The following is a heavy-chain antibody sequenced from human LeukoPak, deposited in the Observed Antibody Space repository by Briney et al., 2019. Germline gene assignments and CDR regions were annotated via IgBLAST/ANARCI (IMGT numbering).Heavy chain of an antibody. CDR2: IDPDSGGT. V-gene: IGHV1-2*02. Sequence: ASVRVSCKTSGYNFTGYYLHWVRQAPGQGLEWMGRIDPDSGGTHYAQKFQVRVTVTRDTSITTVYMELSGLTSDDTAVYYCARVPGPYTTSRFDYWGQGTLVTVSS. CDR3: ARVPGPYTTSRFDY. D-gene: IGHD2-2*02. J-gene: IGHJ4*02. CDR1: GYNFTGYY.